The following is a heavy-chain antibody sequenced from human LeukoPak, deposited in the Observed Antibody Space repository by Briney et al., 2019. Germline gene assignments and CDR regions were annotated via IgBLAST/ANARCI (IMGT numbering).Heavy chain of an antibody. Sequence: GGSLRLSCAASGFTFSSYGMHWVRQAPGKGLEWVAVISYDGSNKYYADSVKGRFTISRDNSKNTLYLQMNSLRAEDTAVYYCAKDHPEYSSSPDYWGQGTLVTVSS. CDR1: GFTFSSYG. CDR2: ISYDGSNK. V-gene: IGHV3-30*18. D-gene: IGHD6-6*01. J-gene: IGHJ4*02. CDR3: AKDHPEYSSSPDY.